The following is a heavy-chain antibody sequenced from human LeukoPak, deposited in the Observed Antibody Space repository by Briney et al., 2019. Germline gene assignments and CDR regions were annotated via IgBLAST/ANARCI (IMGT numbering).Heavy chain of an antibody. CDR1: GFTFSSYE. V-gene: IGHV3-48*03. Sequence: PGGSLRLSCAASGFTFSSYEMNWVRQAPGKGLEWVSYISSSGSTIYYADSVKGRFTISRDNSKNTLYLQMNSLRAEDTAVYYCARDLAVVPAGIDYWGQGTLVTVSS. J-gene: IGHJ4*02. CDR3: ARDLAVVPAGIDY. D-gene: IGHD2-2*01. CDR2: ISSSGSTI.